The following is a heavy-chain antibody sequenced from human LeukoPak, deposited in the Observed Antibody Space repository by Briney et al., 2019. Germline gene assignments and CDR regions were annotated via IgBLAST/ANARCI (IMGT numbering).Heavy chain of an antibody. J-gene: IGHJ5*02. V-gene: IGHV4-30-4*08. Sequence: SETLSLSCAVSGGSISSGDYYWSWIRQPPGKGLEWVGYIHYSGSTYYNPSLKSRVTISVDMSKNQFYLKLSSVTAADTAVYYCAREGRRSSSSGFRWFDPWGQGTLVTVSS. CDR2: IHYSGST. CDR1: GGSISSGDYY. D-gene: IGHD6-6*01. CDR3: AREGRRSSSSGFRWFDP.